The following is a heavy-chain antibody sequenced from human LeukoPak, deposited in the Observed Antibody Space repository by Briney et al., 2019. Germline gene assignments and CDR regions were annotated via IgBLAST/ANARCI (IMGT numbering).Heavy chain of an antibody. J-gene: IGHJ4*02. Sequence: ASVKVSCKASGYTFTSYDINWVRQATGQGLEWMGWMNPNSGNTGYAQKFQGRVTMTTNTSISTAYMELSSLRSEDTAVYYCARREYGSGSYHLVYWGQGTLVTVSS. D-gene: IGHD3-10*01. CDR1: GYTFTSYD. CDR2: MNPNSGNT. CDR3: ARREYGSGSYHLVY. V-gene: IGHV1-8*01.